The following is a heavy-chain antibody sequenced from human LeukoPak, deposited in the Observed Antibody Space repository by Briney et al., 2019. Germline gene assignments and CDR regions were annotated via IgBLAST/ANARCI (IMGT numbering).Heavy chain of an antibody. CDR3: AKDLSPAAA. CDR2: ISGNGGNT. J-gene: IGHJ5*02. CDR1: GFTFSSYG. D-gene: IGHD6-25*01. Sequence: PGGSLRLSCAASGFTFSSYGMSWVRQAPGKGPEWVSAISGNGGNTYYADSVKGRFTISRDNSKNTLYMQMNSLRAEDTAVYYCAKDLSPAAAWGQGTLVTVSS. V-gene: IGHV3-23*01.